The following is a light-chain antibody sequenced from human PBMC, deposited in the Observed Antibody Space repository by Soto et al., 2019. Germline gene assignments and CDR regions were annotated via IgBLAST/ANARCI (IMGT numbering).Light chain of an antibody. CDR1: QSVSSN. Sequence: EVVGSQSPATLSVSPGERATLSCRASQSVSSNLAWYQQRPGQAPRLLIYGASTRATGVPARFSGSGSGTEFTLTISRLEPEDFAMYYCLHHGSSLWTFGQGTKVDIK. CDR3: LHHGSSLWT. J-gene: IGKJ1*01. V-gene: IGKV3-15*01. CDR2: GAS.